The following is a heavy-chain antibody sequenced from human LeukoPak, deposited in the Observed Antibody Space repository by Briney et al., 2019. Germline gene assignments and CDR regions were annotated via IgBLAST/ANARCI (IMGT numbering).Heavy chain of an antibody. CDR3: ARDQVTWRAFDI. D-gene: IGHD5-18*01. Sequence: PGGSLRLSCAASGFTVSSKYMTWVRQAPGKRLEWVSVIYSGGSTYYADSVKGRFTISRDNSKNTLYLQMNSLRAEDTAVYYCARDQVTWRAFDIWGQGTMVTVSS. CDR2: IYSGGST. CDR1: GFTVSSKY. V-gene: IGHV3-53*01. J-gene: IGHJ3*02.